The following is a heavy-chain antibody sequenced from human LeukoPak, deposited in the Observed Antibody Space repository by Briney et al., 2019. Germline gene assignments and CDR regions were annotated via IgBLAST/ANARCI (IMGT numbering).Heavy chain of an antibody. J-gene: IGHJ4*02. CDR2: IGSGSQHI. V-gene: IGHV3-21*01. CDR1: GFTFSSYT. D-gene: IGHD4-23*01. CDR3: AKDLNSAFDY. Sequence: GGSLRLSCAASGFTFSSYTMNWVRQATGKGLEWVSSIGSGSQHISYADSVKGRFTISRDDATNSVYLQMNSLRAEDTSIYFCAKDLNSAFDYWGQGAVVPVSS.